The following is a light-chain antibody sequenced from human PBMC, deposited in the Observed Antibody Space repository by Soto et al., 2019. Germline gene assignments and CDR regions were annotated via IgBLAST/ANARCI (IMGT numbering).Light chain of an antibody. CDR2: DAS. CDR1: QSVTNY. V-gene: IGKV3-11*01. CDR3: QQHSNWPGLIT. Sequence: EIVLTQYPATLSLSPGERATLSCRASQSVTNYLNWYQQKPGQGPRLLIFDASNRATGTPPRFSGSGSGTDFTLTISSLEPEDFAVYYCQQHSNWPGLITFGQGTRLEIK. J-gene: IGKJ5*01.